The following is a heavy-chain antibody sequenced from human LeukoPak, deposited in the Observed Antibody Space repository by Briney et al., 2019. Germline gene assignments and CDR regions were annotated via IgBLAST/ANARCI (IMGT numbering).Heavy chain of an antibody. CDR3: ARVDTIAAAGT. V-gene: IGHV4-34*01. D-gene: IGHD6-13*01. J-gene: IGHJ4*02. Sequence: SETLSLTCAVYGGSFSGYYWSWIRQPPGKGLEWIGEINHIGSTNYNPSLKSRVTISVDTSKNQFSLKLSSVTAADTAVYYCARVDTIAAAGTWGQGTLVTVSS. CDR2: INHIGST. CDR1: GGSFSGYY.